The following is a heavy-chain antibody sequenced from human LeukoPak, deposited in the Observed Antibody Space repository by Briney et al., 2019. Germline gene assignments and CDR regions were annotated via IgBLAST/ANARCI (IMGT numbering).Heavy chain of an antibody. D-gene: IGHD1-1*01. V-gene: IGHV4-59*12. CDR2: IYQSGNT. CDR1: GDSISSYY. J-gene: IGHJ3*02. Sequence: SETLSLTCAVSGDSISSYYWSWIRQPPGKGLEWIGYIYQSGNTYYKSSLKSRVTISVDRSKNQFSLKLSTVTAADTAVYYCARYKLDAFDIWGQGTMVTVSS. CDR3: ARYKLDAFDI.